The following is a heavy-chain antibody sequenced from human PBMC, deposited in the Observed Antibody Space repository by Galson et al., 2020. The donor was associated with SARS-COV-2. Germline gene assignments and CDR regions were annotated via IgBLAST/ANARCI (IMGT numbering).Heavy chain of an antibody. Sequence: GESLKISCAASGLTLNDFNMNWVRQAPGKGPQWLSYITTGGGVTKYAESVKGRFIISRDNARKSLYLQMNSLRDEDTAVYYCVRARRALGAPGWGRAFDLWGQGTLVTVSS. CDR1: GLTLNDFN. J-gene: IGHJ4*02. V-gene: IGHV3-48*02. CDR2: ITTGGGVT. D-gene: IGHD3-10*01. CDR3: VRARRALGAPGWGRAFDL.